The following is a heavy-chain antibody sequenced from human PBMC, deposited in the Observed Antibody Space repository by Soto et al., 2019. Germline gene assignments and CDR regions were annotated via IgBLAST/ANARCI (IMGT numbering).Heavy chain of an antibody. CDR3: ARAFSGWYPGYFDY. CDR2: IYYSGST. D-gene: IGHD6-19*01. V-gene: IGHV4-31*03. J-gene: IGHJ4*02. CDR1: GGSISSGGYY. Sequence: SETLSLTCTVSGGSISSGGYYWSWIRQHPGKGLEWIGYIYYSGSTYYNPSLKSRVTISVDTSKNQFSLKLSSVTAADTAVYYCARAFSGWYPGYFDYWGQGTLVTVSS.